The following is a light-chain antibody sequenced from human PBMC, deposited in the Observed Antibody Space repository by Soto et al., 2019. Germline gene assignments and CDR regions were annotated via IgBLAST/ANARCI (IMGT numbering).Light chain of an antibody. CDR3: QYWDDYSWT. Sequence: DIQMTQSPSTLSASVGDSVTSTCRASQSITDWLAWYQQKPGKAPKFLIYKASNLEGGVPSRFSGSGSGTEFTLTISSVQPDDFATYYCQYWDDYSWTFGQGTKVEIK. V-gene: IGKV1-5*03. CDR2: KAS. CDR1: QSITDW. J-gene: IGKJ1*01.